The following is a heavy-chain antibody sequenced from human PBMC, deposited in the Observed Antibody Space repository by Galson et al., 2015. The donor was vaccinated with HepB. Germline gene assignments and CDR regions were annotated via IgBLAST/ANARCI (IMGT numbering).Heavy chain of an antibody. CDR1: GFTFTSSA. V-gene: IGHV1-58*01. Sequence: SVKVSCKASGFTFTSSAVQWVRQARGQRLEWIGWIVVGSGITNYAQKFQERVTITRDMSTSTAYMELSSLRSEDTAVYYCAALPPHPNHSDDSSGLVMDVWGQGTTVTVSS. J-gene: IGHJ6*02. CDR2: IVVGSGIT. D-gene: IGHD3-22*01. CDR3: AALPPHPNHSDDSSGLVMDV.